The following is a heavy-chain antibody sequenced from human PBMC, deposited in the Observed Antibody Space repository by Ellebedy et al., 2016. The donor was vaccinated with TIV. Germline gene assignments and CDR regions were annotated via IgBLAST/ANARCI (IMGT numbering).Heavy chain of an antibody. J-gene: IGHJ5*02. CDR3: ARDPQGGGDYGENWFDP. CDR2: IYKDDGT. CDR1: GFTVSSYF. V-gene: IGHV3-66*01. Sequence: PGGSLRLSCAASGFTVSSYFMSWVRQAPGKGLEWVSVIYKDDGTNYTDSVEGRFTISRDTSKNALYLQMNSLRAEDTAVYYCARDPQGGGDYGENWFDPWGRGTLVTVSS. D-gene: IGHD2-21*01.